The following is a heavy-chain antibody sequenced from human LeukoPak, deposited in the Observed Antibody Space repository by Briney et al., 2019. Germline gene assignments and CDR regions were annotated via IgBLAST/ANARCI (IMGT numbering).Heavy chain of an antibody. D-gene: IGHD5-18*01. V-gene: IGHV1-69*13. Sequence: GASVKVSCKASGGTFSSYAISWVRQAPGQGLEWMGGIIPIFGTANYARKFQGRVTITADEFTSTAYMELSSLRSEDTAVYYCARETHSYGYGGYFDYWGQGTLVTVSS. CDR1: GGTFSSYA. J-gene: IGHJ4*02. CDR2: IIPIFGTA. CDR3: ARETHSYGYGGYFDY.